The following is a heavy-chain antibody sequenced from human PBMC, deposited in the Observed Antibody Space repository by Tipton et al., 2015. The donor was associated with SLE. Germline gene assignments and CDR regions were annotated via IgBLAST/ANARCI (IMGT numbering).Heavy chain of an antibody. CDR3: ARQQWLLLLDS. CDR1: GFAISSGYY. Sequence: TLSLTCNVSGFAISSGYYWSWIRQPPGKGLAWIGGVYHTGSTYYSPSLRSRVTISTDTSKNLFSLSLTSVTAADTAIYFCARQQWLLLLDSWGQGTLVTVSS. V-gene: IGHV4-38-2*02. J-gene: IGHJ5*01. D-gene: IGHD6-19*01. CDR2: VYHTGST.